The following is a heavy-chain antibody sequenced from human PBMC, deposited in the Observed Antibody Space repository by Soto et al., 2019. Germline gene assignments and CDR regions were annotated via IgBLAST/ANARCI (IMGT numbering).Heavy chain of an antibody. CDR1: GGTFSSYA. CDR3: AREGFLEWLLDY. V-gene: IGHV1-69*13. J-gene: IGHJ4*02. CDR2: IIPIFGTA. Sequence: ASVKVSCKASGGTFSSYAISWVRQAPGQGLEWMGGIIPIFGTANYAQKFQGRVTITADESTSTAYMELSSLRSEDTAVYYCAREGFLEWLLDYWGQGTLVTVSS. D-gene: IGHD3-3*01.